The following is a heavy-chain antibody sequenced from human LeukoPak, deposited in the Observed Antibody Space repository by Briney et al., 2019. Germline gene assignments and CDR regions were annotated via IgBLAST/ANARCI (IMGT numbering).Heavy chain of an antibody. CDR3: ARGIVLMVYAAVSSRGSFDY. D-gene: IGHD2-8*01. V-gene: IGHV4-34*01. CDR1: GRSFSGYY. J-gene: IGHJ4*02. CDR2: INHSGST. Sequence: SEALSLTCAVYGRSFSGYYWSWIRQPPGKGLEWIGEINHSGSTNYNSSLKSRVTISIDTSKNQFSLKLTSVTAADTAVYYCARGIVLMVYAAVSSRGSFDYWGQGTLVTVSS.